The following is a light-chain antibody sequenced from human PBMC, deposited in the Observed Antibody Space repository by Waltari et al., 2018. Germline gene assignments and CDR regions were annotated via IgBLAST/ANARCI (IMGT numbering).Light chain of an antibody. CDR2: DID. CDR1: SSNVGRHS. Sequence: QSVVTQPPSASGAPGQRVTISCSGSSSNVGRHSINWYQQLPGTAPKVVMYDIDRRPSGVPDRFSGSRSGTTASLTISGLQSEDEADYYCSVWDDSLSGPVFGGGTKLTVL. V-gene: IGLV1-44*01. J-gene: IGLJ2*01. CDR3: SVWDDSLSGPV.